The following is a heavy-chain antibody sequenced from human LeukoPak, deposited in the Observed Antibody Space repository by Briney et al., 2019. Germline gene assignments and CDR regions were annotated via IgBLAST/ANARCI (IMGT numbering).Heavy chain of an antibody. Sequence: GGSLRLSCAASGFTFSSYGMHWVRQAPGKGLEWVAVIWYDGSNKYYADSVKGRFTISRDNSKNTLYLQMNSLRAEDTAVYYCAGDRGITIFGVVTTNWFDPWGQGTLVIVSS. CDR1: GFTFSSYG. V-gene: IGHV3-33*01. CDR2: IWYDGSNK. J-gene: IGHJ5*02. CDR3: AGDRGITIFGVVTTNWFDP. D-gene: IGHD3-3*01.